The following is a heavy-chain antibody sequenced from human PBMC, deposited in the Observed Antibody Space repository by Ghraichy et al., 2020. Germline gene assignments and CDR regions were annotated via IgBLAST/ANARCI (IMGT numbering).Heavy chain of an antibody. D-gene: IGHD3-22*01. J-gene: IGHJ4*02. CDR2: IYYSGRT. CDR3: ARHGPLTYYDSSGYPRINDQ. CDR1: GGSISSSSYY. V-gene: IGHV4-39*01. Sequence: SQTLSLTCTVSGGSISSSSYYWGWIRQPPGKGLEWIGSIYYSGRTYYNPSLKSRVTISADTSKNQFSLKLSSVTAADTALYYCARHGPLTYYDSSGYPRINDQWGQGTLVTVSS.